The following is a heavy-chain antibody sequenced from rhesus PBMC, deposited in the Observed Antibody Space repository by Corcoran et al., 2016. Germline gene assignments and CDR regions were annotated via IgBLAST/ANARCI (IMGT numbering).Heavy chain of an antibody. CDR2: IYGSSTST. J-gene: IGHJ4*01. CDR3: ARDGDSSWSVFDY. Sequence: QVQLQESGPGVVKSSETLSLTCAVSGGSISDSYRWSWIRQPPGKGLEWIWYIYGSSTSTNYNPSLKSRVTISKDTSKNQFSLKLSSVTAADTAVFYCARDGDSSWSVFDYWGQGVLVTVSS. V-gene: IGHV4S10*01. CDR1: GGSISDSYR. D-gene: IGHD6-13*01.